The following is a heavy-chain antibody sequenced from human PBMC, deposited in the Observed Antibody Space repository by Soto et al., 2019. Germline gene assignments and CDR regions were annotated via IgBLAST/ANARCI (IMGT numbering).Heavy chain of an antibody. V-gene: IGHV3-33*01. J-gene: IGHJ5*02. CDR3: ARGANSSSWYDWFDP. CDR2: IWYDGSNK. CDR1: GFTFSSYG. Sequence: GGSLRLSCAASGFTFSSYGMHWVRQAPGKGLEWVAVIWYDGSNKYYADSVKGRFTISRDNSKNTLYLQMNSLRAEDTAVYYCARGANSSSWYDWFDPWGQGTLVTVSS. D-gene: IGHD6-13*01.